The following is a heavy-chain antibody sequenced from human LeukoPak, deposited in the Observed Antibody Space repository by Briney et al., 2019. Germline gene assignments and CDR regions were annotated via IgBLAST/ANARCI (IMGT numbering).Heavy chain of an antibody. CDR1: GFTFSSYS. D-gene: IGHD3-9*01. CDR2: ISSSSSYI. V-gene: IGHV3-21*04. J-gene: IGHJ4*02. Sequence: GGSLRLSCAASGFTFSSYSMNWVRQAPGKGLEWVSSISSSSSYIYYADSVKGRFTISRDNAKNSLYLQMNSLRAEDTAVYYCAKSPVRYFDWLSGVYFDYWGQGTLVTVSS. CDR3: AKSPVRYFDWLSGVYFDY.